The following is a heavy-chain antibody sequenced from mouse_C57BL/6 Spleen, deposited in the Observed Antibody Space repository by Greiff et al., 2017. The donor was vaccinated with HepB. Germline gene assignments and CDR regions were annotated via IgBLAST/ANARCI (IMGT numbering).Heavy chain of an antibody. V-gene: IGHV5-17*01. CDR1: GFTFTDYG. CDR2: ISSGSSTI. J-gene: IGHJ2*01. Sequence: EVQVVESGGGLVKPGGSLKLSCAASGFTFTDYGMHWVRQAPEKGLEWVAYISSGSSTIYYADTVKGRITISRDNAKNTLFLQMTSLRSEDTAVYYCARGRDYGAGYYFDYWGQGTTLTVSS. D-gene: IGHD2-4*01. CDR3: ARGRDYGAGYYFDY.